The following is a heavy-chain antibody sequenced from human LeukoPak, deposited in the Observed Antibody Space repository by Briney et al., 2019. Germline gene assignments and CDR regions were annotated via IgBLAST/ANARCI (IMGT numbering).Heavy chain of an antibody. CDR3: AKDPIVVDAFDI. J-gene: IGHJ3*02. Sequence: GASLRLSCAASGFTLSSYAMSWVRQAPGKGLEWVSAISGSGGSTYYADSVKGRFTISRDNSKNTLYLQMNSLRAEDTAVYYCAKDPIVVDAFDIWGQGTMVTVSS. CDR2: ISGSGGST. D-gene: IGHD2-15*01. CDR1: GFTLSSYA. V-gene: IGHV3-23*01.